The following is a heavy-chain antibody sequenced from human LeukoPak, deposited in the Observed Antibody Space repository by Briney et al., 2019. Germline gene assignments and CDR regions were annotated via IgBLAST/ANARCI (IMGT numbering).Heavy chain of an antibody. Sequence: GGSLRLSCAASGFTFSSYSMNWVRQAPGKGLEWVSYISSSSSTIYYADSVKGRFTICRDNAKNSLYLQMNSLRAEDTAVYYCARDSLALKSPTSYFDYWGQGTLVTASS. J-gene: IGHJ4*02. V-gene: IGHV3-48*01. CDR3: ARDSLALKSPTSYFDY. CDR1: GFTFSSYS. D-gene: IGHD3-3*02. CDR2: ISSSSSTI.